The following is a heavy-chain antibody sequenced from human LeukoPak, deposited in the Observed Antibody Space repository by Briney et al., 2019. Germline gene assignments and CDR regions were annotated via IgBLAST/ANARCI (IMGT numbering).Heavy chain of an antibody. CDR3: AKDRYSSGWEFLDY. V-gene: IGHV3-23*01. Sequence: GGSLRLSCAPSVFTFSSYAMSGVRGAPRGGVEWVSSISVSGGSTYYADSVKGRFTISRDNSKNTLYLQMNSLRAEDTAVYYCAKDRYSSGWEFLDYWGQGTLVTVSS. CDR1: VFTFSSYA. CDR2: ISVSGGST. D-gene: IGHD6-25*01. J-gene: IGHJ4*02.